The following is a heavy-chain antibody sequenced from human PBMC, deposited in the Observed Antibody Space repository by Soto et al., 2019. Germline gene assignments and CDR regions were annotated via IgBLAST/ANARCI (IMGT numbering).Heavy chain of an antibody. Sequence: PSETLSLTCAVSGGSISSSNWWSWVRQPPGKGLEWIGEIYHSGSTNYNPSLKSRVTISVDKSKNQFSLKLSSVTAEDTALYYCVAESHVTPYYFENWGQGALVTVSS. J-gene: IGHJ4*02. V-gene: IGHV4-4*02. CDR2: IYHSGST. CDR3: VAESHVTPYYFEN. CDR1: GGSISSSNW. D-gene: IGHD2-21*02.